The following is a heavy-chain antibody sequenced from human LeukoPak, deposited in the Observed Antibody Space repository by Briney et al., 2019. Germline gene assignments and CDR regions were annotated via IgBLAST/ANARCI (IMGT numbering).Heavy chain of an antibody. Sequence: SETLSLTCTVSGGSVSDYYWSWIRQSPGKGLEWIGYIYYTGSSSYNPSLRSRVTISADTSKNQFSLKLSSVTAADTAVYYCARDRYYYDSSGYTLDYWGQGTLVTVSS. J-gene: IGHJ4*02. CDR3: ARDRYYYDSSGYTLDY. CDR1: GGSVSDYY. V-gene: IGHV4-59*02. CDR2: IYYTGSS. D-gene: IGHD3-22*01.